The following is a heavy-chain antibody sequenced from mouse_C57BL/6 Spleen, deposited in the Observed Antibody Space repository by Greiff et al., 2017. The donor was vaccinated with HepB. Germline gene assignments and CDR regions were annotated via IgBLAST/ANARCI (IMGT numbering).Heavy chain of an antibody. CDR2: IYPGDGDT. CDR3: ARGGYDRVYAMDY. CDR1: GYAFSSSW. J-gene: IGHJ4*01. Sequence: QVQLQQSGPELVKPGASVKISCKASGYAFSSSWMNWVKQRPGKGLEWIGRIYPGDGDTNYNGKFKGKATLTADKSSSTAYMQLSSLTSEDSAVYFCARGGYDRVYAMDYWGQGTSVTVSS. D-gene: IGHD2-2*01. V-gene: IGHV1-82*01.